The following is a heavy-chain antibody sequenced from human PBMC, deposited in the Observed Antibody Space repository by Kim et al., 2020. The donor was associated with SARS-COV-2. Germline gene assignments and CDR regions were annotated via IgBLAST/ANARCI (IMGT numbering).Heavy chain of an antibody. Sequence: AASVKGRFTISRDNAKNSLYLQMNSLRAEDTAVYYCARGSGSYYEGPDYWGQGTLVTVSS. CDR3: ARGSGSYYEGPDY. D-gene: IGHD1-26*01. J-gene: IGHJ4*02. V-gene: IGHV3-11*05.